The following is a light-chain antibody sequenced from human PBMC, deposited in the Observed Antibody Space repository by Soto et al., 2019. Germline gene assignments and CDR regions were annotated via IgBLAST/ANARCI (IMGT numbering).Light chain of an antibody. CDR2: KTS. CDR1: ESIYSW. Sequence: IQMTQFPSTLTASVGDTVTITCRASESIYSWLAWYKQMPGKAPQLLIYKTSTLYVGVSSRYSGSGSGAEYTLTISSLQPDDFASYYCQEYNTNSRTFGQGTRIEIK. J-gene: IGKJ1*01. CDR3: QEYNTNSRT. V-gene: IGKV1-5*03.